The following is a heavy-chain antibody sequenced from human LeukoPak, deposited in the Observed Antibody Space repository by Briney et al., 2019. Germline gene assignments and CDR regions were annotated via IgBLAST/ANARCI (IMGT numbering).Heavy chain of an antibody. CDR3: ATERSGDYGGYVAPNAFDI. J-gene: IGHJ3*02. CDR1: GGSISSYY. CDR2: IYYSGST. V-gene: IGHV4-59*01. D-gene: IGHD4-17*01. Sequence: SETLSLTCTVSGGSISSYYWSWIRQPPGKGLEWIGYIYYSGSTNYNPSLKSRVTISVDTSKNQFSLKLSSVTAADTAVYYCATERSGDYGGYVAPNAFDIWGQGTMVTVSS.